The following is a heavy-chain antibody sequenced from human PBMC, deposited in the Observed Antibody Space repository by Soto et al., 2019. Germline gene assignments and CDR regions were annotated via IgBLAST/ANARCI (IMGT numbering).Heavy chain of an antibody. CDR3: ARQFSQPYSKQDDYYYGMDV. CDR2: IYPGDSDT. V-gene: IGHV5-51*01. CDR1: GYSFTSYW. Sequence: GESLKISCKGSGYSFTSYWIGWVRQMPGKGLEWMGIIYPGDSDTRYSPSFQGQVTISVDKSISTAYLQWSSLKASDTAMYYCARQFSQPYSKQDDYYYGMDVWGQGTTVTVSS. J-gene: IGHJ6*02. D-gene: IGHD4-4*01.